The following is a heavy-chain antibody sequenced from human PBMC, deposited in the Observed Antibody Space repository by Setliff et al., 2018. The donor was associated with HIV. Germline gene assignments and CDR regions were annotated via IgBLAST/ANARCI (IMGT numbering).Heavy chain of an antibody. V-gene: IGHV1-2*02. D-gene: IGHD5-18*01. CDR2: IYPKSGDT. Sequence: GASVKVSCKASGYTFTDYYMHWMRQAPGRGLEWMGWIYPKSGDTNYEQKFQGRFTISRDDSKNTLYLQMNSLGAEDTAIYYCVRVTYGYRYGYNNYYKMDVWGKGTTVTVSS. CDR1: GYTFTDYY. CDR3: VRVTYGYRYGYNNYYKMDV. J-gene: IGHJ6*03.